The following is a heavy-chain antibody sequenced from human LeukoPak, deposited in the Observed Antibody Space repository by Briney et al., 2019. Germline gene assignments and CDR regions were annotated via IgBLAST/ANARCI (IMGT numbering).Heavy chain of an antibody. V-gene: IGHV3-43*01. CDR1: GFTFETYT. J-gene: IGHJ4*02. D-gene: IGHD1-7*01. CDR3: AKGGTAFGYYFDS. Sequence: GGSLRLSCVTAGFTFETYTMHWVRQAPGKGLEWVSLISWDGGNTNYADSVRGRFTVSRDNSRNSLFVDMKSLTTEDTALYYCAKGGTAFGYYFDSWGQGTLVTVSS. CDR2: ISWDGGNT.